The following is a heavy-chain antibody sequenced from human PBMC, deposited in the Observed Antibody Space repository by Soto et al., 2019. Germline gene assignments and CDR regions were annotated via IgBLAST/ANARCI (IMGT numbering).Heavy chain of an antibody. D-gene: IGHD1-20*01. CDR1: RFIFSDSA. V-gene: IGHV3-73*02. J-gene: IGHJ4*02. CDR2: VRNKAYRYAT. Sequence: EVQLVESGGGLVQPGGSLKLSCAASRFIFSDSALHWVRQASGKGLEWVGRVRNKAYRYATAYGASVKGRFTISLDATKKAADLQMRRPKTEDTAVSFYMNQKHNSPEYWDGGTLVTVSA. CDR3: MNQKHNSPEY.